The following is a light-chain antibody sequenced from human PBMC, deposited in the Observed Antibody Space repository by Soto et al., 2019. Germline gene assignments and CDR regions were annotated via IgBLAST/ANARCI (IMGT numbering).Light chain of an antibody. CDR2: DVS. Sequence: QSALTQPASVSGSPGQSITISCTGTSSVIGGYNYVSWYQQHPGKAPNLLIYDVSNRPSGISNRFSGSKSGNTASLTISGLRAEDEADYYCSLYSSSSTLYVFGTGNKVTVL. CDR1: SSVIGGYNY. J-gene: IGLJ1*01. CDR3: SLYSSSSTLYV. V-gene: IGLV2-14*03.